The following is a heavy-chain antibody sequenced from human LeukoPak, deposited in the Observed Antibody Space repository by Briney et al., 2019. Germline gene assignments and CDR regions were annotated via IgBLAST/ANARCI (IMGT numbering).Heavy chain of an antibody. J-gene: IGHJ3*02. CDR3: ARGYSTMIVNAFDI. CDR2: INPNSGGT. V-gene: IGHV1-2*02. CDR1: GYTFTGYY. Sequence: ASVKVSCKASGYTFTGYYMHWVRQAPGQGLEWMGWINPNSGGTNYAQKFQGRVTMTRDTSISTAYMELSRLRSDDTAVYYCARGYSTMIVNAFDIWAKGQWSPSLQ. D-gene: IGHD3-22*01.